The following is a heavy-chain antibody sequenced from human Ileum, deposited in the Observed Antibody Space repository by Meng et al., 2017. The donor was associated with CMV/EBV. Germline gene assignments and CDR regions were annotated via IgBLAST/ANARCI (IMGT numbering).Heavy chain of an antibody. D-gene: IGHD1-1*01. CDR3: ARGNAHAFDY. J-gene: IGHJ4*02. V-gene: IGHV3-74*03. CDR2: INSGASGT. CDR1: EFTLSSYW. Sequence: LSCAASEFTLSSYWVHWVRQAPGRGLMWVSRINSGASGTTYADSVKGRFTISRDNAKNTLYLQMNSLRAEDTAVYYCARGNAHAFDYWGQGALVTVSS.